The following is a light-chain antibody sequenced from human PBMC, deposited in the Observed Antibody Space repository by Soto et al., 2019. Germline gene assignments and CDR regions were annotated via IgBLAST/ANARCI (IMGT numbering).Light chain of an antibody. CDR2: TTN. Sequence: QAVVTQEPSLTVSPGGTATLTCASSTGAVTSGNYASWFQQFPGQPPRTLIYTTNNRHSWTPARFSGSLLGGRAALTLSGAQPEDEAEYYCLLYYGGAHLVFGGGTKLTVL. CDR1: TGAVTSGNY. V-gene: IGLV7-43*01. J-gene: IGLJ3*02. CDR3: LLYYGGAHLV.